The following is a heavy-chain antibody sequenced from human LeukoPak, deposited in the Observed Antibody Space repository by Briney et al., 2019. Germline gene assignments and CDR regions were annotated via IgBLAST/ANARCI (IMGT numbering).Heavy chain of an antibody. CDR3: AKIAAAGNYYMDV. D-gene: IGHD6-13*01. CDR2: ISGSGGST. J-gene: IGHJ6*03. Sequence: GGSLRLSCAASGFTFSIYAMSWVRQAPGKGLEWVSSISGSGGSTYYADSVKGRFTISRENSKNTLYLQMNSLRAEDTAVYYCAKIAAAGNYYMDVWGKGTTVTVSS. CDR1: GFTFSIYA. V-gene: IGHV3-23*01.